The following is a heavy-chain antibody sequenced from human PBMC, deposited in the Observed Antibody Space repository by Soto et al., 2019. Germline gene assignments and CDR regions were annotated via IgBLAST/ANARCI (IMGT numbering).Heavy chain of an antibody. CDR3: AKLRAKSHIALPFAY. CDR1: GFTFSNFA. J-gene: IGHJ4*02. CDR2: ISGNGGST. D-gene: IGHD6-13*01. Sequence: EVQLLESGGGLVQPGGSLRLSCAASGFTFSNFAMSWVRQAPGKGLEWVSAISGNGGSTYYADSVKGRITISRDKSKNTLCLQMNSLRAEDTAVYFCAKLRAKSHIALPFAYWGQGTLVTVSS. V-gene: IGHV3-23*01.